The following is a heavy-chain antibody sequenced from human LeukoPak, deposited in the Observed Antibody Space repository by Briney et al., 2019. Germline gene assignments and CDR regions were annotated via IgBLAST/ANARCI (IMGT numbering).Heavy chain of an antibody. D-gene: IGHD1-26*01. CDR2: VNADGGNT. V-gene: IGHV3-23*01. J-gene: IGHJ4*02. CDR1: GFTFDNYR. Sequence: GGSLRLSCAASGFTFDNYRMSWVRRAPGKGLEWVSTVNADGGNTYYADSVKGRFTISRDNSKSTLILQMNSLRVEDTALYYCTKRVKYGGTWDHFADWGQGTLVTVSS. CDR3: TKRVKYGGTWDHFAD.